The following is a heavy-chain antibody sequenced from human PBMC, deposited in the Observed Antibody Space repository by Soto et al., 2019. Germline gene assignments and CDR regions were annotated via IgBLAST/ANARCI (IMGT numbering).Heavy chain of an antibody. Sequence: GSLRLSCVGSEFTFSLYVIGWVRQAPGKGPEWVSFISGSGASTYYADSAKGRFAVSRDNSKNTVYLQMNNLRPEDTAVYYCGRNAIFVRGVPDEYWGQGTPVTVSS. CDR3: GRNAIFVRGVPDEY. CDR1: EFTFSLYV. CDR2: ISGSGAST. V-gene: IGHV3-23*01. J-gene: IGHJ4*02. D-gene: IGHD3-10*02.